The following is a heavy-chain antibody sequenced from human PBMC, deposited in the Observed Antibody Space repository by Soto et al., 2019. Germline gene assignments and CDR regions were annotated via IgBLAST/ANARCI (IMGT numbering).Heavy chain of an antibody. V-gene: IGHV3-23*01. J-gene: IGHJ4*02. CDR1: GFTFSNYA. CDR3: AKFFVETGSNSGWPWSFHY. Sequence: EVQLLESGGGLVQPGRSLRLSCAASGFTFSNYAMSWVRQAPGQGLDWVSAISGSGGTTYYADSVKGRFTISRDNSKNNLLLQMNSLRDEDAAVYYCAKFFVETGSNSGWPWSFHYWGQGTLVTISS. CDR2: ISGSGGTT. D-gene: IGHD6-25*01.